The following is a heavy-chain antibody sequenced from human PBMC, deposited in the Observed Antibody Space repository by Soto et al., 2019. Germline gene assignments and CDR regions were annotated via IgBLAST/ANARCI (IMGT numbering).Heavy chain of an antibody. Sequence: EVQLVESGGGLVQPGGSLRLSCAASGFTFSSYWLHWVRQAPGKGLVWISRVNMDGSTTTYADSVKGRFTISRDNAKNMVYLQMNSLRDEDTAVYYCARGAKGKWLVDYWGQGTLVTVSS. V-gene: IGHV3-74*01. D-gene: IGHD6-19*01. CDR2: VNMDGSTT. CDR1: GFTFSSYW. CDR3: ARGAKGKWLVDY. J-gene: IGHJ4*02.